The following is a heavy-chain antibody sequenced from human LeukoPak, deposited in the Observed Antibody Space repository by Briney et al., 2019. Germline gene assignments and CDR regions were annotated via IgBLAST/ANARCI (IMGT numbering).Heavy chain of an antibody. J-gene: IGHJ4*02. CDR2: IIPIFGTA. CDR3: ARDSPSSTSWGY. CDR1: GGTFSSYA. D-gene: IGHD2-2*01. Sequence: SVKVSCKASGGTFSSYAISWVRQAPGQGLEWMGGIIPIFGTANYAQKFQGRVTIAADKSTSTAYMELSSLRSEDTAVYYCARDSPSSTSWGYWGQGTLVTVSS. V-gene: IGHV1-69*06.